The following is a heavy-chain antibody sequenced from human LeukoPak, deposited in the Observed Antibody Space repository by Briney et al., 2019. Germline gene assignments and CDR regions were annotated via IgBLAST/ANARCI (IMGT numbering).Heavy chain of an antibody. CDR1: GFTFSDYS. CDR3: ARGGAVAGTHDAFDI. D-gene: IGHD6-19*01. J-gene: IGHJ3*02. CDR2: ISGSGGST. V-gene: IGHV3-23*01. Sequence: GGSLRLSCAASGFTFSDYSMNWVRQAPGKGLEWVSAISGSGGSTYYADSVKGRFTISRDNAKNTLYLQMNSLRAEDTAVYYCARGGAVAGTHDAFDIWGQGTMVTVSS.